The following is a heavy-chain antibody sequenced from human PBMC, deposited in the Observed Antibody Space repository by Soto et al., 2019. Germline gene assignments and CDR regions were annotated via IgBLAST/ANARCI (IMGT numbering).Heavy chain of an antibody. CDR2: ISSTTNYI. Sequence: GSLRLSCAASGFTFTRYSMNWVRQAPGKGLEWVSSISSTTNYIYYGDSMKGRFTISRDNAKNSLYLEMNSLRAEDTAVYYCARESEDLTSNFAYWGQGTLVTVSS. V-gene: IGHV3-21*06. CDR1: GFTFTRYS. CDR3: ARESEDLTSNFAY. J-gene: IGHJ4*02.